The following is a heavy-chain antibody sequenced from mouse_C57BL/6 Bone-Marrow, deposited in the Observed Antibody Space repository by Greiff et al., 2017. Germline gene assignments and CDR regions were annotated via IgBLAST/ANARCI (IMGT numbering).Heavy chain of an antibody. Sequence: QVQLQQSGAELAKPGASVKLSCKASGYTFTSYWMHWVKQRPGQGLEWIGYINPSSGYTKYNQKFKDKATLTADKSSSTAYMQLSSLTYEDSAVYYCAQPFIYYCNYLDYWGQGTTLTVSS. CDR3: AQPFIYYCNYLDY. D-gene: IGHD2-1*01. V-gene: IGHV1-7*01. CDR2: INPSSGYT. CDR1: GYTFTSYW. J-gene: IGHJ2*01.